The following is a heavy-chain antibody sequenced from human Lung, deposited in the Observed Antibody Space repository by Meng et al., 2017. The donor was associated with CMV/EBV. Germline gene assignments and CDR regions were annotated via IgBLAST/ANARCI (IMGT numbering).Heavy chain of an antibody. CDR1: GGSIRSSHL. CDR3: ASFPPPGKQWLVTDY. D-gene: IGHD6-19*01. V-gene: IGHV4-4*02. J-gene: IGHJ4*02. Sequence: PGPRNPSGTLALTCAVSGGSIRSSHLWSWVRQPPGKGLEWIGEIYHSGSTNYNPSLKSRVTISVDKSKNQFSLKLSSVTAADTAVYYCASFPPPGKQWLVTDYWGQGTLVTVSS. CDR2: IYHSGST.